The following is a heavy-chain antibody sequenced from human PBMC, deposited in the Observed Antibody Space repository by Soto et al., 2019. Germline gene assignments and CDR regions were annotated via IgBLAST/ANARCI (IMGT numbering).Heavy chain of an antibody. CDR3: ARDTGNIVTEYSFDY. CDR2: IGGYNGDI. J-gene: IGHJ4*02. CDR1: SYTFTTYG. Sequence: GASVKVSCKTSSYTFTTYGISWVRQAPGQGLEWLGWIGGYNGDIKYAQNFKDRVTLTTDASTSTAYMELRSLRSDDTAIYYCARDTGNIVTEYSFDYWGQGTLVTVSS. D-gene: IGHD4-4*01. V-gene: IGHV1-18*04.